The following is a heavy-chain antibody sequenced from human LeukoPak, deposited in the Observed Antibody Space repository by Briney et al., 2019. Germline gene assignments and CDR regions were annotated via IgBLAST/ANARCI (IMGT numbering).Heavy chain of an antibody. CDR1: GYTFTSYD. D-gene: IGHD6-13*01. CDR2: MNPNSGNT. CDR3: ARGPKDGYSSSWSYYYCGMDV. Sequence: ASVKVSCKASGYTFTSYDINWVRQATGQGLEWMGWMNPNSGNTGYAQKFQGRVTMTRNTSISTAHMELSSLRSEDTAVYYCARGPKDGYSSSWSYYYCGMDVWGQGTTVTVSS. V-gene: IGHV1-8*01. J-gene: IGHJ6*02.